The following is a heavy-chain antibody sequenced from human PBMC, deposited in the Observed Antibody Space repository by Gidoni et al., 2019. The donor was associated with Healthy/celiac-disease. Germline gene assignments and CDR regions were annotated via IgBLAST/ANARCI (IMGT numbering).Heavy chain of an antibody. V-gene: IGHV4-39*01. Sequence: QLQLQESGPGLVKPSETLSLTCTVSGGSISSSSYYRGWIRQPPGKGLEWIGSIYYSGSSYYNPSLKSRVTISVDTSKNQFSLKLSSVTAADTAVYYCASHRYYYDSSGSRGLDAFDIWGQGTMVTVSS. J-gene: IGHJ3*02. CDR3: ASHRYYYDSSGSRGLDAFDI. D-gene: IGHD3-22*01. CDR2: IYYSGSS. CDR1: GGSISSSSYY.